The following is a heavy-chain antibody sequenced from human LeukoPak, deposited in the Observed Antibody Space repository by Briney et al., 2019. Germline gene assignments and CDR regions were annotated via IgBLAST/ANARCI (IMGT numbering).Heavy chain of an antibody. D-gene: IGHD6-13*01. V-gene: IGHV1-8*03. CDR1: GYTFTSYD. CDR2: MNPNSGNT. J-gene: IGHJ4*02. Sequence: ASVKVSCKASGYTFTSYDINWVRQATGQGLEWMGWMNPNSGNTGYAQKFQGRVTITRNTSISTAYMELSSLRSEDTAVYYCARGRTAAGGSFDHWGQGTLVTVSS. CDR3: ARGRTAAGGSFDH.